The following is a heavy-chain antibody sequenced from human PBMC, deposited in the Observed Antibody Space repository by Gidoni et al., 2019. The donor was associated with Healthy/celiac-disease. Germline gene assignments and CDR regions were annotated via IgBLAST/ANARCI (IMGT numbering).Heavy chain of an antibody. V-gene: IGHV4-34*01. Sequence: QVQLQQWGAGLLKPSETLSLTCAVYGGSFSGYYWNWIRQPPGKGLEWIGEINHRGSTNYNPSLKSRVTISVDTSKNQFSLKLSSVTAADTAVYYCAREWYYYYGMDVWGQGTTVTVSS. CDR3: AREWYYYYGMDV. CDR2: INHRGST. D-gene: IGHD1-26*01. J-gene: IGHJ6*02. CDR1: GGSFSGYY.